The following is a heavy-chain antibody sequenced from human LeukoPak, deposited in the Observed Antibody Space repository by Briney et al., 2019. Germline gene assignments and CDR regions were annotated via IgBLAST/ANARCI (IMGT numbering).Heavy chain of an antibody. V-gene: IGHV1-69*13. J-gene: IGHJ5*02. Sequence: GASVKVSCKASGGTFSSYAISWVRQAPGQGLEWMGGIIPIFGTANYAQKFQGRVTITADESTSTAYMELSSLRSEDTAVYYCARDLGVPAAEDNWNYVPWWFDPWGQGTLVTVSS. CDR3: ARDLGVPAAEDNWNYVPWWFDP. D-gene: IGHD1-7*01. CDR1: GGTFSSYA. CDR2: IIPIFGTA.